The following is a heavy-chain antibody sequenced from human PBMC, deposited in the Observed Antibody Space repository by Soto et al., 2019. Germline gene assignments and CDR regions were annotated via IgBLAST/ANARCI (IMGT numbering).Heavy chain of an antibody. Sequence: PSETLSLTCTVSGGSTRNYFWSWIRQPPGKGLEWIGCIYYSGTTNYNPSLRSRVTISINTSKNQFSLKLSSVTAADTAVYYCARWRFEGYNWFDPWGQGTLVTVSS. D-gene: IGHD3-16*01. CDR2: IYYSGTT. CDR1: GGSTRNYF. J-gene: IGHJ5*01. V-gene: IGHV4-59*01. CDR3: ARWRFEGYNWFDP.